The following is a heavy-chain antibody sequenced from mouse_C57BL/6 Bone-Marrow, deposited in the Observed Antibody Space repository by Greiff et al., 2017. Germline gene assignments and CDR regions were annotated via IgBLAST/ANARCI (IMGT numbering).Heavy chain of an antibody. CDR3: ARSYYYGSSFLFDY. Sequence: QVHVKQSGAELARPGASVKMSCKASGYTFTSYTMHWVKQRPGQGLEWIGYINPSSGYTKYNQKFKDKATLTADKSSSTAYMQLSSLTSEDSAVYYCARSYYYGSSFLFDYWGQGTTLTVSS. J-gene: IGHJ2*01. CDR2: INPSSGYT. CDR1: GYTFTSYT. D-gene: IGHD1-1*01. V-gene: IGHV1-4*01.